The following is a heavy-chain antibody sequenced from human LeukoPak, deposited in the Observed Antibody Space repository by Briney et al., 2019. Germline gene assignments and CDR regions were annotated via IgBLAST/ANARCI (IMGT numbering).Heavy chain of an antibody. CDR2: IYYSVST. CDR3: ARRKVATKWLDP. Sequence: SETLSLTCTVSGGSISSDYWSWIRQPPGEGLEWIGYIYYSVSTDYNPSLKSRATISVDTSKNQFSLKLNSVTAADTAVYYCARRKVATKWLDPWGQGTLVTVSS. CDR1: GGSISSDY. V-gene: IGHV4-59*08. J-gene: IGHJ5*02. D-gene: IGHD5-12*01.